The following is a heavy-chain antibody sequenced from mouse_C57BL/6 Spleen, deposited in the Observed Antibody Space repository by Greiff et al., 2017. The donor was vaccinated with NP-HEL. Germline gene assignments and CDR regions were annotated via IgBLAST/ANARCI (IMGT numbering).Heavy chain of an antibody. V-gene: IGHV1-42*01. D-gene: IGHD2-4*01. CDR2: INPSTGGT. Sequence: VQLQQSGPELVKPGASVKISCKASGYSFTGYYMNWVKQSPEKSLEWIGEINPSTGGTTYNQKFKAKATLTVDKSSSTAYMQLKSLTSEDSAVYYGARYDYLYAMDYWGQGTSVTVSS. CDR1: GYSFTGYY. J-gene: IGHJ4*01. CDR3: ARYDYLYAMDY.